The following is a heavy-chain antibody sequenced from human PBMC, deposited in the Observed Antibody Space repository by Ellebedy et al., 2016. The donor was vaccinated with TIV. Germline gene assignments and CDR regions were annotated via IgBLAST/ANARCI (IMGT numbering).Heavy chain of an antibody. CDR1: GFTFSNAW. J-gene: IGHJ6*02. CDR2: IKRITEGGIL. V-gene: IGHV3-15*01. CDR3: ATEKGATDQYYYEMDV. Sequence: GESLKISCAASGFTFSNAWMTWVRQAPGKGPEWVGRIKRITEGGILDYAAPVKGRFAISRDDSRNTLYLQMNSLQTDDTVVYYCATEKGATDQYYYEMDVWGQGTTVTVSS. D-gene: IGHD2-2*01.